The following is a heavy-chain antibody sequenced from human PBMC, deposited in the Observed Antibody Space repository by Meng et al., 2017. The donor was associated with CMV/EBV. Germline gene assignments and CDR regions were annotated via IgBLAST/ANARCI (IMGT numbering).Heavy chain of an antibody. D-gene: IGHD5-18*01. Sequence: SLKISCAASGFAFDDYAMHWVRQAPGKGLEWVSGISWSSGAIGYADSVKGRFTISRDNAKNSLYLQMNSLRAEDTAVYYCARDRGIQLWFETVYYFDYWGQGTLVTVSS. CDR2: ISWSSGAI. CDR3: ARDRGIQLWFETVYYFDY. J-gene: IGHJ4*02. V-gene: IGHV3-9*01. CDR1: GFAFDDYA.